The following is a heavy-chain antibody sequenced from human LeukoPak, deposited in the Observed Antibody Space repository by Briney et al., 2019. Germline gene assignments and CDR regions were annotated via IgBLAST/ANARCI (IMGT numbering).Heavy chain of an antibody. CDR1: GGTFSSYA. Sequence: GASVKVSCKASGGTFSSYAISWVRQAPGQGLEWIGGIIPIFGTANYAQKFQGRVTITADESTSTAYMELSSLRPEDTAVYYCAREGEDDRAFDIWGQGTMVTVSS. V-gene: IGHV1-69*13. J-gene: IGHJ3*02. D-gene: IGHD3-9*01. CDR3: AREGEDDRAFDI. CDR2: IIPIFGTA.